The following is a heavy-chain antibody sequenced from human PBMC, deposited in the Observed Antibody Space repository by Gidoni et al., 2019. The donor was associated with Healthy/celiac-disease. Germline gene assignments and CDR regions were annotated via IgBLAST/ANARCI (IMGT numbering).Heavy chain of an antibody. J-gene: IGHJ4*02. CDR3: ARDRGGEMATSGDY. D-gene: IGHD2-2*01. Sequence: EVQLVESGGGLVKPGGSLRLSCAASGFPFSSYSMNWVRQAPGKGLEWFSSISSSSSYIYYADSVKGRFTISRDNAKNSLYLQMNSLRAEDTAVYYCARDRGGEMATSGDYWGQGTLVTVSS. CDR1: GFPFSSYS. V-gene: IGHV3-21*01. CDR2: ISSSSSYI.